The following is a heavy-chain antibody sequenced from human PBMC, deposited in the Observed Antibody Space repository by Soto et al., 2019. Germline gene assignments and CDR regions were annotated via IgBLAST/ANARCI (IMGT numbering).Heavy chain of an antibody. V-gene: IGHV4-4*02. J-gene: IGHJ4*02. CDR3: ARAHDSSSGYYFDY. Sequence: SETLSLTCAVSGGSISSSNCRSWVRQPPGKGLEWIGDIYYSGSTYYNPSLKSRVTISVDKSKNQFSLKLSSVTAADTAVYYCARAHDSSSGYYFDYWGQGTLVTSPQ. D-gene: IGHD6-6*01. CDR2: IYYSGST. CDR1: GGSISSSNC.